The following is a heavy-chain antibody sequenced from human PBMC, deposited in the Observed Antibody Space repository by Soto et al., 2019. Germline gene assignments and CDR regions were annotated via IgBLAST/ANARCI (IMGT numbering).Heavy chain of an antibody. CDR3: AKNRGYSYGFPTDW. D-gene: IGHD5-18*01. Sequence: QVQLVESGGGVVQPGRSLRLSCAASGFTFSSYVMHWVRQAPGKGLEWVALISYDGSNKYYADSVKGRFTISRDNSKNTLYLQMNSLRAEDTAVYYCAKNRGYSYGFPTDWWGQGTLVTVSS. V-gene: IGHV3-30*18. CDR1: GFTFSSYV. J-gene: IGHJ4*02. CDR2: ISYDGSNK.